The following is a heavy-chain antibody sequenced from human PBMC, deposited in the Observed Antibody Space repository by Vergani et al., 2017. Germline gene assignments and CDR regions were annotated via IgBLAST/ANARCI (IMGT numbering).Heavy chain of an antibody. D-gene: IGHD4-23*01. CDR3: ARYTLSPSVGWFDP. CDR1: GYTFTSYG. V-gene: IGHV1-18*01. J-gene: IGHJ5*02. CDR2: ISAYNGNT. Sequence: QVQLVQSGAEVKKPGASVKVSCKASGYTFTSYGISWVRQAPGQGLEWMGWISAYNGNTNYAQKLQGRVTITADESTSTAYMELSSLRSEDTAVYYGARYTLSPSVGWFDPWGQGTLVTVSS.